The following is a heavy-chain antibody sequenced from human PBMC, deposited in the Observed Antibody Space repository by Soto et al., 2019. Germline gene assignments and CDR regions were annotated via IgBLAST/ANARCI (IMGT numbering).Heavy chain of an antibody. Sequence: SETLSLTCTVSGGFISSYYWSWIRQPPGKGLEWIGEINHSGGTNYNPSLKSRVTISVDTSKNQFSLKLSSVTAADTAVYYCARVYYDRSGYYYPNWFDPWGKGTLVTVSS. V-gene: IGHV4-59*01. CDR1: GGFISSYY. CDR2: INHSGGT. CDR3: ARVYYDRSGYYYPNWFDP. D-gene: IGHD3-22*01. J-gene: IGHJ5*02.